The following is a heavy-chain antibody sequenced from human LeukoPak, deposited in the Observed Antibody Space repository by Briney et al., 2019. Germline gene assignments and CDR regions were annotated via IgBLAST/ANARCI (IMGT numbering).Heavy chain of an antibody. Sequence: SETLSLTCTVSGGSISSGSYYWSWIRQPGGKGLEWIGRIYTSGSTNYNPSLKSRVTISVDTSKNQFSLKLSSVTAADTAVYYCARGLTRFNYFDYWGQGTLVTVSS. CDR2: IYTSGST. J-gene: IGHJ4*02. CDR3: ARGLTRFNYFDY. D-gene: IGHD4-11*01. CDR1: GGSISSGSYY. V-gene: IGHV4-61*02.